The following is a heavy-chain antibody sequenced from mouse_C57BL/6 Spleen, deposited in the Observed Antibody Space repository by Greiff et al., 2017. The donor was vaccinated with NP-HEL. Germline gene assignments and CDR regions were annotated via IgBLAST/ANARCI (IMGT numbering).Heavy chain of an antibody. J-gene: IGHJ2*01. D-gene: IGHD2-3*01. CDR2: ISYDGSN. CDR3: ARASSYDGYYNY. V-gene: IGHV3-6*01. Sequence: EVKLQESGPGLVKPSQSLSLTCSVTGYSITSGYYWNWIRQFPGNKLEWMGYISYDGSNNYNPSLKNRISITRDTSKNHFFLKLNSVTTEDTATYYCARASSYDGYYNYWGQGTTLTVSS. CDR1: GYSITSGYY.